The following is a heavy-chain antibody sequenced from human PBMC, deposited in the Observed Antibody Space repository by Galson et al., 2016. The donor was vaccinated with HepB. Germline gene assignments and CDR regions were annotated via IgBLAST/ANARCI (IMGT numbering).Heavy chain of an antibody. CDR2: FDPEDGET. CDR3: TLYYYDTSGYYFFDN. J-gene: IGHJ4*02. D-gene: IGHD3-22*01. CDR1: GYTRTELS. V-gene: IGHV1-24*01. Sequence: SVKVSCKVSGYTRTELSMHWVRQAPGKGLKWIGGFDPEDGETFYAQEFQGRVLMTEDSSTGTACMELGSLRSEDTAVYYCTLYYYDTSGYYFFDNWGQGTLVTVSS.